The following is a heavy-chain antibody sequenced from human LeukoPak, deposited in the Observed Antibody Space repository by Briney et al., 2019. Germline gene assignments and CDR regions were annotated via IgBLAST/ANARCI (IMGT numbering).Heavy chain of an antibody. Sequence: ASVKVSCKASGYTFTSYYMHWVRQAPGQGLERMGMISPSGGNTDYAQKFQGTVTMTSDTSTSTVYMDLSSLRSEDTAVYYCARGVDCSGGSCLLPWGQGTLVTVSS. J-gene: IGHJ5*02. V-gene: IGHV1-46*01. CDR1: GYTFTSYY. CDR3: ARGVDCSGGSCLLP. CDR2: ISPSGGNT. D-gene: IGHD2-15*01.